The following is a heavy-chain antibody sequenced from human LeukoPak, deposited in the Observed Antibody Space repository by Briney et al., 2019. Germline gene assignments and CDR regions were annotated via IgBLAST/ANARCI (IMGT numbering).Heavy chain of an antibody. J-gene: IGHJ4*02. Sequence: GASVKVSCKASGYTFTGYYMHWVRQAPGQGLEWMGWINPNSGGTNYAQKFQGWVTMTRDTSISTAYMELSRLRSDDTAVYYCARDRYSSGRRGYDYWGQGTLVTVSS. D-gene: IGHD6-19*01. V-gene: IGHV1-2*04. CDR3: ARDRYSSGRRGYDY. CDR1: GYTFTGYY. CDR2: INPNSGGT.